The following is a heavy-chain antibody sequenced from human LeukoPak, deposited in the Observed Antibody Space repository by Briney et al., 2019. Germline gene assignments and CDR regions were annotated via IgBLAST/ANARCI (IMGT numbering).Heavy chain of an antibody. D-gene: IGHD3-22*01. CDR2: INAVNGNT. Sequence: GASVKVSCKASGYTFTSYGISWVRQAPGQGLEWMGWINAVNGNTKYSQEFQGRVTITRDTSASIAYMELSSLRSEDMAVYYCARGLYDTSGYYYVDFDYWGQGTLVTVSS. CDR3: ARGLYDTSGYYYVDFDY. CDR1: GYTFTSYG. J-gene: IGHJ4*02. V-gene: IGHV1-18*03.